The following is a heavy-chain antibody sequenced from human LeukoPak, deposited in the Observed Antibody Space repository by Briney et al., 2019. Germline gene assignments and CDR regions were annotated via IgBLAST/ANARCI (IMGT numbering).Heavy chain of an antibody. V-gene: IGHV4-39*07. J-gene: IGHJ6*03. CDR2: IYYSGST. D-gene: IGHD3-10*01. CDR1: GGSISSNNYY. Sequence: SETLSLTCTVSGGSISSNNYYWGWIRQPPGKGLEWIGSIYYSGSTYYKPSLKSRVTISVDTSKNQFSLKLSSVTAADTAVYYCARGGWGSGSNYYYYYMDVWGKGTTVTISS. CDR3: ARGGWGSGSNYYYYYMDV.